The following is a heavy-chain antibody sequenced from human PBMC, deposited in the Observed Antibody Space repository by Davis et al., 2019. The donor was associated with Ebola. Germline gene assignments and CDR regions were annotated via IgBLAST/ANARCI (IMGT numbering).Heavy chain of an antibody. Sequence: ESLKTPCKGSGYRFTSYWISLVRQMPGKGLEWMGRIDPSDSYTIYSPSFQGHVTIPADKSISTAYLQWSSLKASDTAMYYCARHDSSGSDFDYWGQGTLVTVSS. D-gene: IGHD3-22*01. CDR2: IDPSDSYT. CDR1: GYRFTSYW. J-gene: IGHJ4*02. V-gene: IGHV5-10-1*01. CDR3: ARHDSSGSDFDY.